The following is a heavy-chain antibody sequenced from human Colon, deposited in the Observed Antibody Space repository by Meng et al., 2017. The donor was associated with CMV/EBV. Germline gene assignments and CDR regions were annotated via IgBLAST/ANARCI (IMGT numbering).Heavy chain of an antibody. CDR3: AIRWRYGNGPYFDY. V-gene: IGHV5-51*01. CDR2: INPGDADT. D-gene: IGHD2-8*01. Sequence: GASLMISCKSFGYSCTNCWIGWVRQLPGKGLEWMGIINPGDADTQYRASFQGQVTISADKSSNTAYLQWGSLKASDTAMYYCAIRWRYGNGPYFDYWGQGALVTVSS. J-gene: IGHJ4*02. CDR1: GYSCTNCW.